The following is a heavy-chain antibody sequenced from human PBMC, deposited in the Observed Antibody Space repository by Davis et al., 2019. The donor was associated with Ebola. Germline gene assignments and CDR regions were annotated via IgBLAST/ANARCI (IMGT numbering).Heavy chain of an antibody. CDR3: ARRQAAATRYYYYYGMDV. Sequence: HTGGSLRLSCSASGFTFSSYAMHWVRQAPGKGLVWVSRINSDGSSTSYADSVKGRFTISRDNAKNTLYLQMNSLRAEDTAVYYCARRQAAATRYYYYYGMDVWGQGTTVTVSS. CDR1: GFTFSSYA. D-gene: IGHD2-15*01. J-gene: IGHJ6*02. V-gene: IGHV3-74*01. CDR2: INSDGSST.